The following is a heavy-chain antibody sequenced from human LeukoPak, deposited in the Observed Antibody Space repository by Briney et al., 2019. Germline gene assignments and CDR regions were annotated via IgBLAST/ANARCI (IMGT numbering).Heavy chain of an antibody. V-gene: IGHV4-39*01. CDR2: IYYSGGT. D-gene: IGHD2-2*01. CDR3: ALRTMPPYYFDY. CDR1: GGSITSSNYY. J-gene: IGHJ4*02. Sequence: PSETLSLTCTVSGGSITSSNYYWGWIRPHPGKGLEWIGSIYYSGGTYYNPSLTSRVTISVDTSKNQCSLKLSSVTAAHTALYYCALRTMPPYYFDYWGQGTLVTVSS.